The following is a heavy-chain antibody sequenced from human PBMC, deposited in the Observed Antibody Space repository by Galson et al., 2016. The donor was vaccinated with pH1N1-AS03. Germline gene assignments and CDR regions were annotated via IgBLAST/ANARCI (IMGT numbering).Heavy chain of an antibody. Sequence: CTVSGGSLTDYQWSWIRQSPGKGLEWIGEISHSGITDYNPSLKSRVSISVDTSKDQFSLNLSSMTAADAAVYYCARGNPFLGSSWYEDSWGQGTLVIVSS. V-gene: IGHV4-34*01. CDR2: ISHSGIT. J-gene: IGHJ4*02. D-gene: IGHD6-13*01. CDR1: GGSLTDYQ. CDR3: ARGNPFLGSSWYEDS.